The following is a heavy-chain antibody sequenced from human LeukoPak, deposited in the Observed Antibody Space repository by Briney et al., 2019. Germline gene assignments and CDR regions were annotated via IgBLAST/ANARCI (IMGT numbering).Heavy chain of an antibody. CDR1: GYTFTSYA. D-gene: IGHD1-26*01. Sequence: AASVKVSCKASGYTFTSYAMHWVRQAPGQRLEWMGWINAGNGNTKYSQKFQGRVTITRDTSASTAYMELSSLRSEDTAVYYCVGGGASSASYFYGMDVWGQGTTVTVSS. CDR3: VGGGASSASYFYGMDV. CDR2: INAGNGNT. J-gene: IGHJ6*02. V-gene: IGHV1-3*01.